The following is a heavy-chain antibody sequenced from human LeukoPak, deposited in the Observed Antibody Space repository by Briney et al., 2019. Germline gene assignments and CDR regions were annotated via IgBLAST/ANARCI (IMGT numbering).Heavy chain of an antibody. Sequence: GGSLRLSCAASGFNVDSNYLSWVRQAPGKGLEWVSTIYTGGNTYYAASVKGRFTISRDFSKSTVFLHMNSLRAEDTAMYYCARGDDSGYYDYFDYWGQGALVTVSS. D-gene: IGHD3-22*01. V-gene: IGHV3-53*01. J-gene: IGHJ4*02. CDR3: ARGDDSGYYDYFDY. CDR1: GFNVDSNY. CDR2: IYTGGNT.